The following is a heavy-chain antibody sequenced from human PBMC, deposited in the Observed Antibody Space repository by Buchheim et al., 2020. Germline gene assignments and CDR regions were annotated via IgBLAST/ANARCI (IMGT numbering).Heavy chain of an antibody. J-gene: IGHJ6*02. CDR1: GFTFSSYW. V-gene: IGHV3-7*01. CDR2: IKQDGSEK. CDR3: ARTDARRAAQWSYYYYGMDV. Sequence: EVQLVESGGGLVQPGGPLRLSCAASGFTFSSYWMSWVRQAPGKGLEWVANIKQDGSEKYYVDSVKGRFTISRDNAKNSLYLQMNSLRAEDTAVYYCARTDARRAAQWSYYYYGMDVWGQGTT. D-gene: IGHD2-15*01.